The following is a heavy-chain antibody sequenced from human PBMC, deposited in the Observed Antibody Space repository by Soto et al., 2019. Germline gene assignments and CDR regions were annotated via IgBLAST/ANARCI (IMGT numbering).Heavy chain of an antibody. CDR2: IYYDGRS. D-gene: IGHD3-10*01. CDR3: ARGTMLRGPGYYYAMDV. J-gene: IGHJ6*02. CDR1: GYSISRNGYF. V-gene: IGHV4-31*03. Sequence: PXETLSLTCSVSGYSISRNGYFWTWIRQHRGKGLEWIGYIYYDGRSYYTPSLKSRVIISVDTSKNQFSLNLTAVTAADTAVYYCARGTMLRGPGYYYAMDVWGQGSTVTVSS.